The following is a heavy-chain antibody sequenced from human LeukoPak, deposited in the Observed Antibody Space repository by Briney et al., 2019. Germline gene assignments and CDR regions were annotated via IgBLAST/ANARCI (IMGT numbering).Heavy chain of an antibody. J-gene: IGHJ4*02. D-gene: IGHD3-22*01. Sequence: GGSLRLSCAASGFTFSSYAMSWVRQAPGKGLAWVSAISGSGDNTYYADSMKGRFTISRDNSKHTLSLQMNSLRAKDTAVYYCAKASYYYDSSDRFDYWGQGTLVTVSS. CDR1: GFTFSSYA. V-gene: IGHV3-23*01. CDR3: AKASYYYDSSDRFDY. CDR2: ISGSGDNT.